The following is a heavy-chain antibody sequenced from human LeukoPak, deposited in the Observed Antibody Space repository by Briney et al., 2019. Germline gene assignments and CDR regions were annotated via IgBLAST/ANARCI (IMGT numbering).Heavy chain of an antibody. V-gene: IGHV3-23*01. CDR1: GFTFSNYG. CDR3: ANNVRHSSVYYYYMDV. Sequence: PGGSLRLSCAASGFTFSNYGMNWVRQAPGKGLEWVSSISGGGGMTFHADSLKGRFTISRDNSKNTLYLQMNSLRAEDTAVYYCANNVRHSSVYYYYMDVWGKGTTVTVSS. J-gene: IGHJ6*03. CDR2: ISGGGGMT. D-gene: IGHD6-6*01.